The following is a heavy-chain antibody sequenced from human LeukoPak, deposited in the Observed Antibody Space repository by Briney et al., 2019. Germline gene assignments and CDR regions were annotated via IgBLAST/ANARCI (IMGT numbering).Heavy chain of an antibody. V-gene: IGHV4-59*01. D-gene: IGHD1/OR15-1a*01. Sequence: SETLSLTCNVSGDSISRFYWNWIRQPPGKGLEWIGYISYSGSSDYNPSLKSRLTNYNPSLKSRVTMSADTSKNQLSLRLNSVTAADTAVYYCAKREQSTNAFDIWGQGTMVTVSS. J-gene: IGHJ3*02. CDR1: GDSISRFY. CDR2: ISYSGSSDYNPSLKSRLT. CDR3: AKREQSTNAFDI.